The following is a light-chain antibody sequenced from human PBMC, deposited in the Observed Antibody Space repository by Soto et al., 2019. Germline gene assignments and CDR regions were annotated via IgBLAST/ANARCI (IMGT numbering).Light chain of an antibody. Sequence: DIRLTKSPSLLTPTIGHLATITGRASQSIGSYLDWYQQKPGKAPKLLISGASSLQSGVPSRFSGSASGTEFTLTISSLQPEDFATYYCQQIYNSPRTFGQGTKVDIK. J-gene: IGKJ1*01. CDR2: GAS. V-gene: IGKV1-9*01. CDR3: QQIYNSPRT. CDR1: QSIGSY.